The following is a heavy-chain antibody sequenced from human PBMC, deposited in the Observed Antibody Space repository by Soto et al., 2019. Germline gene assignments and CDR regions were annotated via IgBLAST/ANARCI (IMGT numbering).Heavy chain of an antibody. D-gene: IGHD1-26*01. V-gene: IGHV1-2*02. Sequence: ASVKVSCKASGYTFTGYYVHWVRQAPGQGLEWMGWINPNSGDTYLAQRSQGRVTMNRDTSIGTAYMELRGLTSDDTAEYYCAKGGAIVAAGTRVYLYNAMDVWGQGTTVTVSS. CDR3: AKGGAIVAAGTRVYLYNAMDV. CDR1: GYTFTGYY. CDR2: INPNSGDT. J-gene: IGHJ6*02.